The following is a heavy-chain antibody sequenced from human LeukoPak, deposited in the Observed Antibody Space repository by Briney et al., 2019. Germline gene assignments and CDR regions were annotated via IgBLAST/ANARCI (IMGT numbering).Heavy chain of an antibody. CDR2: ISADSGNT. V-gene: IGHV1-18*01. Sequence: ASVKVSCKASGYTFSSYGISWVRQAPGQGLEWMGWISADSGNTNYALKLQGRVTMTTDTSTSTAYMELRSLRSDDTAVYYCARVRDILTGYYNYMDVWGKGTTVTVSS. CDR1: GYTFSSYG. CDR3: ARVRDILTGYYNYMDV. J-gene: IGHJ6*03. D-gene: IGHD3-9*01.